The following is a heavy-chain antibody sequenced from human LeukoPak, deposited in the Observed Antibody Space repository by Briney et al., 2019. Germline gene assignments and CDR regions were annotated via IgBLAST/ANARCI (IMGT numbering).Heavy chain of an antibody. CDR2: ISSSSSYI. CDR1: GFTFSSYS. CDR3: AREKPIVGATTRWFDP. J-gene: IGHJ5*02. D-gene: IGHD1-26*01. Sequence: GGSLRLSCAASGFTFSSYSMNWVRQAPGKGLEWVSSISSSSSYIYYADSVKGRFTISRDNAKNSLYLQMNSLRAEDTAVYYCAREKPIVGATTRWFDPRGQGTLVTVSS. V-gene: IGHV3-21*01.